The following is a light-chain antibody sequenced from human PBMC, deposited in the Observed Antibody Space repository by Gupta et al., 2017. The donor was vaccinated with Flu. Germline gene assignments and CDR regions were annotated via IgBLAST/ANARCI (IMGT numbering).Light chain of an antibody. V-gene: IGLV1-40*01. CDR1: SSNIGAGYD. CDR3: QSYDSSPH. CDR2: GNS. Sequence: QSVLTPPPSVSGAPGQRVAFSCTGSSSNIGAGYDVHWYQQPPGKAHKLMIYGNSKRPAGVTYRFSGSKSGTSAALAITGLEAEDEDDYYCQSYDSSPHFGGGTKLTVL. J-gene: IGLJ2*01.